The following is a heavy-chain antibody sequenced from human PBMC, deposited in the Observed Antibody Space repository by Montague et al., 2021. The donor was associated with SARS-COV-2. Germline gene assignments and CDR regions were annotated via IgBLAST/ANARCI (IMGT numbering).Heavy chain of an antibody. J-gene: IGHJ4*02. V-gene: IGHV4-34*01. CDR1: GGPFNPYF. CDR2: ISHYGST. CDR3: AGQRASSPFDH. Sequence: SETLSLTCAVYGGPFNPYFWTWIRQTPGKGLEWIGEISHYGSTNYNPSFKSRVTISVDTSQNQFSLKLSSVTAADTAMYYCAGQRASSPFDHWGQGTLATVSS. D-gene: IGHD6-13*01.